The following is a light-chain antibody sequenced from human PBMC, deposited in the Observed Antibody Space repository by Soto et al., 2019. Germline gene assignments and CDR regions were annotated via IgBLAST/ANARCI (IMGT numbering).Light chain of an antibody. CDR3: QQYGSSPGWT. J-gene: IGKJ1*01. CDR2: GAS. V-gene: IGKV3-15*01. Sequence: ETVMTQSPATLSVSPGERATLSCRASQSVSGNLAWYQQKPGQPPRLLIYGASYRATGIPVRFSGSGSGTDSTLTISSLEPEDFAVYYCQQYGSSPGWTFGQGTKVDI. CDR1: QSVSGN.